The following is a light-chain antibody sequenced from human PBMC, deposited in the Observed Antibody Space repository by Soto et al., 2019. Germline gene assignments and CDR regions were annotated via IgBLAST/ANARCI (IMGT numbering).Light chain of an antibody. CDR2: EVN. CDR1: TRDVGRHDY. J-gene: IGLJ2*01. Sequence: QSALTQPPSASGSPGQSVTISCTGTTRDVGRHDYVSWYQQHPGKAPQLMIYEVNKRPSGVPDRFSGSKSGNTASLTVSGLQPEDEAEYYCSSYAGSNTFIFGGGTKVTVL. V-gene: IGLV2-8*01. CDR3: SSYAGSNTFI.